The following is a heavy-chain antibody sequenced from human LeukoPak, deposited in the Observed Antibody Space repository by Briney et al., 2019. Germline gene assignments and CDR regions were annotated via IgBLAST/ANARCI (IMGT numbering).Heavy chain of an antibody. J-gene: IGHJ4*02. Sequence: GGSLRLSCAASGFTFNNYWMSWVRQAPGKGLEWVANIKQGGSEKNYMDSVKGRVTISRDNAKNSLYLQMNSLRAEDTAVYYCAREGSGYYEDYWGQGTLVIVSS. CDR3: AREGSGYYEDY. CDR2: IKQGGSEK. CDR1: GFTFNNYW. V-gene: IGHV3-7*03. D-gene: IGHD3-22*01.